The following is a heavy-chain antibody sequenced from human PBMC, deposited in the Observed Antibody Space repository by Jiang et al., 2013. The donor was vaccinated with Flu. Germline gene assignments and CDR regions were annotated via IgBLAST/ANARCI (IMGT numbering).Heavy chain of an antibody. CDR1: GDSVSSNSAA. D-gene: IGHD2/OR15-2a*01. V-gene: IGHV6-1*01. CDR3: ARGGGFNSLSVNKYYFDS. Sequence: QTLSLTCAISGDSVSSNSAAWNWIRQSPSRGLEWLGRTYYRSKWDNDYAVSVKSRMTINPDTSKNQFSLQLNSVTPEDTAVYYCARGGGFNSLSVNKYYFDSWGQGTLVTVSS. J-gene: IGHJ4*02. CDR2: TYYRSKWDN.